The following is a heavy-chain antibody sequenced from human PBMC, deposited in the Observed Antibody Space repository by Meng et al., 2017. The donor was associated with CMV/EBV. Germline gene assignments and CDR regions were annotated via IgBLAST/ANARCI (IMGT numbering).Heavy chain of an antibody. V-gene: IGHV3-48*04. D-gene: IGHD2-2*01. CDR1: GFTFSSYS. J-gene: IGHJ6*02. Sequence: GESLKISCAASGFTFSSYSMNWVRQAPGKGLEWVSYISSSSSTIYYADSVKGRFTISRDNAKNSLYLQMNSLRAEDTAVYYCARVLPDCSSTSCYGMDVWGQGTTVTVSS. CDR3: ARVLPDCSSTSCYGMDV. CDR2: ISSSSSTI.